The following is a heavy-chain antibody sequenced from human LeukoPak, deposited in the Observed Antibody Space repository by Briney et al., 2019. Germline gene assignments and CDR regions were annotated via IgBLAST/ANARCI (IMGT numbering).Heavy chain of an antibody. CDR1: SGSLSGYY. CDR2: INHSGST. J-gene: IGHJ5*02. V-gene: IGHV4-34*01. Sequence: PSETLSLTCAVYSGSLSGYYWSWIRQPPGKVLEWIGEINHSGSTNYNPSLKSRVTISVDTSKNQFSLKLSSVTAADTAVYYCARGLNYYDSSGYAWGQGTLVTVSS. CDR3: ARGLNYYDSSGYA. D-gene: IGHD3-22*01.